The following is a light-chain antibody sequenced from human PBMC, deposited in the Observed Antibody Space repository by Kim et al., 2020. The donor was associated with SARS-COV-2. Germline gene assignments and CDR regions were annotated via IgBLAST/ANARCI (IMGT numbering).Light chain of an antibody. CDR2: EAS. CDR1: QGISSW. Sequence: ASLGDTVTITCRASQGISSWLAWYQQIPGKAPKLLIHEASNLRTGVPSRFSGSGVGTEFTLTISSLQPDDFATYYCQQYADYSRTFGQGTKVEIK. V-gene: IGKV1-5*03. CDR3: QQYADYSRT. J-gene: IGKJ1*01.